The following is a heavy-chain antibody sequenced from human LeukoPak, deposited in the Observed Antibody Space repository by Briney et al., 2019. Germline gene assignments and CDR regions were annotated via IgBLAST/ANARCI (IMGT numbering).Heavy chain of an antibody. D-gene: IGHD3-10*01. V-gene: IGHV4-61*01. CDR3: ARDGEVGSYFDY. CDR2: IYYSGST. CDR1: GGSVSSGSYY. J-gene: IGHJ4*02. Sequence: PSETLSLTCTVSGGSVSSGSYYWSWIRQPPGKGLEWIGYIYYSGSTNYNPSLKSRVTISVDTSKNQFSLKLSSVTAADTAVYHCARDGEVGSYFDYWGQGTLVTVSS.